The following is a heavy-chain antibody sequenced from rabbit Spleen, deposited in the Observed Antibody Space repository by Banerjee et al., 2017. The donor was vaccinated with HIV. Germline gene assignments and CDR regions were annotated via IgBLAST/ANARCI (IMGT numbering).Heavy chain of an antibody. J-gene: IGHJ4*01. CDR2: IDIGSSGFT. D-gene: IGHD8-1*01. V-gene: IGHV1S40*01. Sequence: QSLEESGGDLVKPGASLTLTCIASGVSFSGDSYMCWVRQAPGKGLEWIVCIDIGSSGFTYFASWAKGRFTISKTSSTTVTLQMTSLTVADTATYFCARDAGRGDYIDGVFNLWGPGTLVTVS. CDR3: ARDAGRGDYIDGVFNL. CDR1: GVSFSGDSY.